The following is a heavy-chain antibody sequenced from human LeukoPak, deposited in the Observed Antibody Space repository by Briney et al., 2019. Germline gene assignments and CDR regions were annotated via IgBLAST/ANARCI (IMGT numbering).Heavy chain of an antibody. CDR2: IKEEGSEK. CDR1: GFTFSNYW. CDR3: ARALGLEGYYFDY. Sequence: GGSLRLSCAASGFTFSNYWMSWVRQAPGKGLEWVANIKEEGSEKYFVDSVKGRFTISRDTAKNSLYLQMNSLRADDTAVYYCARALGLEGYYFDYWGQGTLVTVSS. D-gene: IGHD5-24*01. J-gene: IGHJ4*02. V-gene: IGHV3-7*01.